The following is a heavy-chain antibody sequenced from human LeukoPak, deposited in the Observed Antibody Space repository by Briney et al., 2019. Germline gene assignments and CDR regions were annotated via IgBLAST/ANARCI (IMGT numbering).Heavy chain of an antibody. CDR3: AKDQKFLSGLDLNY. D-gene: IGHD3/OR15-3a*01. Sequence: PGGSLRLSCAASGFTFSSYWMTWVRQAPGKGLEWVANIKQDGSEKYYVDSVKGRFTISRGNAKNSLYLQMNSLRAEDTAVYYCAKDQKFLSGLDLNYWGQGTLVTVSS. CDR2: IKQDGSEK. J-gene: IGHJ4*02. CDR1: GFTFSSYW. V-gene: IGHV3-7*01.